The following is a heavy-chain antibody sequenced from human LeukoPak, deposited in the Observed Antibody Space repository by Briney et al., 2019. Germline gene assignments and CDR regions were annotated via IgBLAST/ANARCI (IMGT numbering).Heavy chain of an antibody. V-gene: IGHV1-8*01. CDR2: VNPESGNT. CDR1: GYSFTSYD. Sequence: ASVKVSCKASGYSFTSYDINWVRQAPGQGLEWMGWVNPESGNTGYTQKFQGRVTMTWNTSISTASMELSSLRSDDTAIYYCAREGYCSGGGCHYYFDYWGQGTLLSVSS. D-gene: IGHD2-15*01. CDR3: AREGYCSGGGCHYYFDY. J-gene: IGHJ4*02.